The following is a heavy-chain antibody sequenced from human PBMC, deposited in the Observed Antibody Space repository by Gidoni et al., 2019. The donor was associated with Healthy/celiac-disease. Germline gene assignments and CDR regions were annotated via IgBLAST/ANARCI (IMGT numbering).Heavy chain of an antibody. Sequence: QVQLVQAGAEVKKPGDSVKVSCKASGYTLTGYYMQWVRQAPGQGLEWMGWINPNSGGTNYAQKFQGRVTMTRDTSSGTAFMELSRLRSDDTAGYYWARGRGLWFWSGKGGYSWFDPLGQGTLVTVSS. CDR1: GYTLTGYY. D-gene: IGHD3-3*01. CDR2: INPNSGGT. J-gene: IGHJ5*02. V-gene: IGHV1-2*02. CDR3: ARGRGLWFWSGKGGYSWFDP.